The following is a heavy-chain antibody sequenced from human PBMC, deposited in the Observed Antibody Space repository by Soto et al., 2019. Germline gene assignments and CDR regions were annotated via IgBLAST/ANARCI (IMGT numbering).Heavy chain of an antibody. J-gene: IGHJ6*02. CDR3: ARDGSSTAQLRFLEWLPYYYYGMAV. V-gene: IGHV1-46*01. D-gene: IGHD3-3*01. Sequence: ASVKVSCKASGYTFTSYYMHWVRQGPGQGLEWMGIINPSGGSTSYAQKFQGRVTMTRDTSTSTVYMELSSLRSEDTAVYYCARDGSSTAQLRFLEWLPYYYYGMAVWGQGTPVTVSS. CDR2: INPSGGST. CDR1: GYTFTSYY.